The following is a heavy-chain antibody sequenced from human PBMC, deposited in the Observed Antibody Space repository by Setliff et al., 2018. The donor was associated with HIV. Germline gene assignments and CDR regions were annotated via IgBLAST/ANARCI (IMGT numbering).Heavy chain of an antibody. CDR2: LNPSGGST. Sequence: GASVRVSCKASGYIFTSYYIHWVRQAPGQGLEWMGILNPSGGSTSYAQKFQGRVTMTRDTSTSTVYMELSSLRSEDTAVYYCARVGNIVATSSQRWFGPRPYYFDYWGQGTLVTVSS. CDR1: GYIFTSYY. J-gene: IGHJ4*02. CDR3: ARVGNIVATSSQRWFGPRPYYFDY. V-gene: IGHV1-46*01. D-gene: IGHD5-12*01.